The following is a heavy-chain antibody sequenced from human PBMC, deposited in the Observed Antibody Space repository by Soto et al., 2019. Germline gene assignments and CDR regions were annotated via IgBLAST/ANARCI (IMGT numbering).Heavy chain of an antibody. D-gene: IGHD2-21*02. J-gene: IGHJ6*03. CDR2: MNPNSGNT. V-gene: IGHV1-8*01. CDR1: GYTFTSYD. Sequence: ASVKVSCKASGYTFTSYDMNWVRHATGQGLEWMGWMNPNSGNTGYAQKFQGRVTMTRNTSISTAYMELSSLRSEDTAVYYCAKLSIFFEMTRHYYKSTVVWDKAASLTVSS. CDR3: AKLSIFFEMTRHYYKSTVV.